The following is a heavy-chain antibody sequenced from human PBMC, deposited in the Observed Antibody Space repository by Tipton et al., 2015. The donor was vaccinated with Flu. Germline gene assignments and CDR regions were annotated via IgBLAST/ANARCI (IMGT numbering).Heavy chain of an antibody. V-gene: IGHV4-39*01. D-gene: IGHD3-3*01. CDR3: ARQGDTIFGRGGYFDY. CDR2: IYYSGST. J-gene: IGHJ4*02. Sequence: TLSLTCTVSGGSISSSSYYWGWIRQPPGKGLEWIGSIYYSGSTYYNPSLKSRVTISVDTSKNQFSLKLSSVTAADTAVYYCARQGDTIFGRGGYFDYWGQGTLVTASS. CDR1: GGSISSSSYY.